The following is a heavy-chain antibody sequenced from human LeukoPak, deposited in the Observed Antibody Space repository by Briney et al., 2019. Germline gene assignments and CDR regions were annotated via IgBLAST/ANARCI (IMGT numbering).Heavy chain of an antibody. D-gene: IGHD5-12*01. CDR1: GFTFTCCG. Sequence: GGSLRLSCAASGFTFTCCGMTWVRQAPGKGLEWVSGISGSGGRTYYADSVQGRFTISRDNSKNTLYLQMNSLRAGDTAVYYCARDVNSGYDDNFDYWGQGTLVTVSS. CDR2: ISGSGGRT. CDR3: ARDVNSGYDDNFDY. V-gene: IGHV3-23*01. J-gene: IGHJ4*02.